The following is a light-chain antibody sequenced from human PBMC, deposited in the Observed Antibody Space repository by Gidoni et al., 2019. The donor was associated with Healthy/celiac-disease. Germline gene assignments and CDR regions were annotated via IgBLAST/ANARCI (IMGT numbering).Light chain of an antibody. CDR2: GKN. J-gene: IGLJ2*01. Sequence: SSELTQDPAVSVALGQTVRITCQGDSLRSYYASWYQQKPGQAPVLVIYGKNNRPSGIPDRFSGSSSGNKASLTITGAQAEDEADYYCNSRDSSGNNLVFGGGTKLTVL. CDR1: SLRSYY. CDR3: NSRDSSGNNLV. V-gene: IGLV3-19*01.